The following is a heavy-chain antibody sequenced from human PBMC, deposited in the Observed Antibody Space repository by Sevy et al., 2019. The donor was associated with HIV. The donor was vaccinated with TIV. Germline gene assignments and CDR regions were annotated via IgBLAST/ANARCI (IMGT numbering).Heavy chain of an antibody. CDR1: GFTFSSYS. CDR2: ISSSSSYI. J-gene: IGHJ3*02. D-gene: IGHD4-17*01. Sequence: GGSLRLSCAASGFTFSSYSMNWVRQAPGKGLEWVSSISSSSSYIYYADSVKGRFTISRDNAKNSLYLQMNGLRAEDTAVYYCARDLDYGDYVCAFDIWGQGTMVTVSS. V-gene: IGHV3-21*01. CDR3: ARDLDYGDYVCAFDI.